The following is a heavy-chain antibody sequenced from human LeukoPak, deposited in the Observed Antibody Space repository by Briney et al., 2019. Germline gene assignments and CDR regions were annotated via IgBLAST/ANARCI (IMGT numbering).Heavy chain of an antibody. CDR2: IYYSGST. D-gene: IGHD2-2*01. CDR1: GGSFSGYY. V-gene: IGHV4-30-4*08. Sequence: PSETLSLTCAVYGGSFSGYYWSWIRQPPGKGLEWIGYIYYSGSTYYNPSLKSRVTISVDTSKNQFSLKLSSVTAADTAVYYCARGRLIYCSSTSCYRSNWFDPWGQGTLVTVTS. CDR3: ARGRLIYCSSTSCYRSNWFDP. J-gene: IGHJ5*02.